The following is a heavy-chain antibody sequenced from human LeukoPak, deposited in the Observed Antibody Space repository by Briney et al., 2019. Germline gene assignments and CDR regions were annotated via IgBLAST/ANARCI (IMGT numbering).Heavy chain of an antibody. Sequence: GASVKVSCKASGYTVTKYYIHWVRQAPGQGLEWMGVINPSGGRTSYALRFQGRVTMTRDTSTSTVYMELSSLRSEDTAMYYCASGYCSGGSCYEGWFDPWGQGTLVTVSS. V-gene: IGHV1-46*01. CDR3: ASGYCSGGSCYEGWFDP. D-gene: IGHD2-15*01. J-gene: IGHJ5*02. CDR2: INPSGGRT. CDR1: GYTVTKYY.